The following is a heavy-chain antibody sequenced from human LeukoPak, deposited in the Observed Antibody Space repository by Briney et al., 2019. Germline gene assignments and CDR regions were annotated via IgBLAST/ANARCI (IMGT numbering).Heavy chain of an antibody. V-gene: IGHV7-4-1*02. CDR1: GYTFTSYA. CDR3: ARGSVSYSSGWYDY. D-gene: IGHD6-19*01. Sequence: RASVNVSCKASGYTFTSYAMNWVRQAPGQGLEWMGWINTNTGNPTYAQGFTGRFVFSLDTSVSTAYLQISSLKAEDSAVYYCARGSVSYSSGWYDYWGQGTLVTVSS. J-gene: IGHJ4*02. CDR2: INTNTGNP.